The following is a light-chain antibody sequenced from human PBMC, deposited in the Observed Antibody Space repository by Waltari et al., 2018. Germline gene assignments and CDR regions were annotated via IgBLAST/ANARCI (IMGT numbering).Light chain of an antibody. V-gene: IGLV2-14*01. J-gene: IGLJ2*01. CDR2: DVS. CDR1: SSYIGAYHY. CDR3: ASYTSGSTHVA. Sequence: QSALTQPASVSGSPGQSITISCTGTSSYIGAYHYVSWYQQFPGKAPKLIIYDVSKRPSGVSNRFSGSKSGDSASLTISGLQVDDEAHHHCASYTSGSTHVAFGGGTQVTVL.